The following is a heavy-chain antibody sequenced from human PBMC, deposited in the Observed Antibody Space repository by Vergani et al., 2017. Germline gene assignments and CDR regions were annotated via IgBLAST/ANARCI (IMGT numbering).Heavy chain of an antibody. V-gene: IGHV3-9*01. D-gene: IGHD2-15*01. J-gene: IGHJ4*02. CDR1: GFTFDDYA. Sequence: EVQLVESGGGLVQPGRSLRLSCAASGFTFDDYAMHWVRQAPGKGLEWVSGISWNSGSIGYADSVKGRFTISRDNAKNSLYLQMNSLRAEDTAVYYCARDWLGYCSGGSCPGVDYWGQGTLVTVSS. CDR2: ISWNSGSI. CDR3: ARDWLGYCSGGSCPGVDY.